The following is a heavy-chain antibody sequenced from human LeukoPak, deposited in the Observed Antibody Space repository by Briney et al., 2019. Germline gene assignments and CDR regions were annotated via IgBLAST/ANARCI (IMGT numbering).Heavy chain of an antibody. V-gene: IGHV1-46*01. D-gene: IGHD4-17*01. J-gene: IGHJ4*02. CDR3: AREGAVTKVTSIDL. CDR2: THPDVGRT. CDR1: AHIFANYY. Sequence: GPSVTPSCNPSAHIFANYYIHWVRQAAGHVLEWMGLTHPDVGRTTYAQRFQDRVTITRDPSTRTLYRELSSLRSADPAVSVCAREGAVTKVTSIDLWGQGTLGTGS.